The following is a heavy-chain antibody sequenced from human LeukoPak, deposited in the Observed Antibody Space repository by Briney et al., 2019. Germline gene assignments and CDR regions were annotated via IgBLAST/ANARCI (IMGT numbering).Heavy chain of an antibody. Sequence: GGSLRLSCAASGFTFRNYAMSWVSQAPGKGLEWVSAISGGGDNTYYADSVKGRFTISKDNSKNTLYLQMNSLRAEDTAVYYCAKNPTPRIVGVYFYFDYWGQGTPVTVSS. CDR3: AKNPTPRIVGVYFYFDY. CDR2: ISGGGDNT. V-gene: IGHV3-23*01. J-gene: IGHJ4*02. CDR1: GFTFRNYA. D-gene: IGHD1-26*01.